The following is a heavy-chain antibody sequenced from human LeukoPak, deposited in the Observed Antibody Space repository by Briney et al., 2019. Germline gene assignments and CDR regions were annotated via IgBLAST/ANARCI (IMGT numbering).Heavy chain of an antibody. J-gene: IGHJ4*02. D-gene: IGHD1-1*01. CDR2: IRNKANSYTT. CDR3: ARSGTTGRYFDY. Sequence: AGGSLRLSCAASGFTFRDHYMDWVRQAPGKGLEWVGRIRNKANSYTTEYAASVEGRFTISRDDSKNSLYVQMNSLKTEDTAVYYCARSGTTGRYFDYWGQGTLVTVSS. V-gene: IGHV3-72*01. CDR1: GFTFRDHY.